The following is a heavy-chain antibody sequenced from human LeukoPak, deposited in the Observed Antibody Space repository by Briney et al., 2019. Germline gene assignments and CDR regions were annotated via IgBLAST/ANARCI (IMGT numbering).Heavy chain of an antibody. Sequence: PSETLSLTCTVSGGSISSFHWSWIRQPPGKGLEHIGNIYDSGSTYYNPSLKSRVTISVDTSENQFSLKLSSVTAADTAVYYCARTYSGRSYYFDCWGQGTLVTVSS. CDR2: IYDSGST. J-gene: IGHJ4*02. D-gene: IGHD1-26*01. CDR3: ARTYSGRSYYFDC. V-gene: IGHV4-59*01. CDR1: GGSISSFH.